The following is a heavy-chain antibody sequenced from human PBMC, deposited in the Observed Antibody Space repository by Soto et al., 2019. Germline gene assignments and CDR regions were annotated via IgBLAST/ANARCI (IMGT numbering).Heavy chain of an antibody. J-gene: IGHJ6*02. CDR3: ARDGGYSYGYYYHYGMDV. V-gene: IGHV3-33*01. D-gene: IGHD5-18*01. CDR1: GFTFSSYG. Sequence: QVQLVESGGGVVQPGRSLRLSCAASGFTFSSYGMHWVRQAPGKGLELLAVIWYDGSNKYYADSVKGRFTISRDNSKNPLYLQMNSLRAEDTAVYYCARDGGYSYGYYYHYGMDVWGQGTTVTVSS. CDR2: IWYDGSNK.